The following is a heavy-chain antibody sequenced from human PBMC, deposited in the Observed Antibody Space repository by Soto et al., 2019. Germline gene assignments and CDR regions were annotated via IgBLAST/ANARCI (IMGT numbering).Heavy chain of an antibody. CDR3: ARDLNMATTEVGMDV. D-gene: IGHD5-12*01. CDR2: IWYDGSNK. Sequence: QVQLVESGGGVVQPGRSLRLSCAASGFTFSSYGMHWVRQAPGKGLEWVAVIWYDGSNKYYADSVKGRFTISRDNSKTTLYLQMNSLRAEDTAVYYCARDLNMATTEVGMDVWGQGTTVTVSS. V-gene: IGHV3-33*01. CDR1: GFTFSSYG. J-gene: IGHJ6*02.